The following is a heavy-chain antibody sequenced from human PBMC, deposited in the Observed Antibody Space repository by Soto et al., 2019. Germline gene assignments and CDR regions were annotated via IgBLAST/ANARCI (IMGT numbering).Heavy chain of an antibody. CDR2: VSGYNGNT. CDR3: ARDEGSHGFDS. V-gene: IGHV1-18*04. CDR1: GYTFTNYG. Sequence: QVQLVQSGAEVKKPGASVRVSCKASGYTFTNYGISWVRQAPGQGLEWMGWVSGYNGNTNYAPKLWGRVTMTTDTSTSTAYMELRTLTSDDSAVYYCARDEGSHGFDSWGQGTLVTVSS. J-gene: IGHJ4*02. D-gene: IGHD6-19*01.